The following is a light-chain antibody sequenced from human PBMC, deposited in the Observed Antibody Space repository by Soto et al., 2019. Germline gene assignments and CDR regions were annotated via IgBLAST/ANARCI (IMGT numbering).Light chain of an antibody. CDR1: SSDVGSYNL. Sequence: QSVLTQPASVSGSPGQSITISCTGTSSDVGSYNLVSWYQQYPGKAPKVMIYEVSERPSGLSNRFSGSKSGNTASLTISGLQAEDEEDYYCCSYAGSSTVVFGGGTKLTVL. CDR3: CSYAGSSTVV. V-gene: IGLV2-23*02. J-gene: IGLJ2*01. CDR2: EVS.